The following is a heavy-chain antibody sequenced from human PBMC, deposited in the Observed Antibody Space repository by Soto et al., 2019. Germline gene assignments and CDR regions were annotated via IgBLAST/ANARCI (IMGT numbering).Heavy chain of an antibody. Sequence: SETLSLTCTVSGGSISSGDYYWSWIRQPPGKGLEWIGYIYYSGSTYYNPSLKSRVTISVDTSKNQFSLKLSSVTAADTAVYYCARDRGRSGSYYNPFDYWGQGTLVTVSS. CDR1: GGSISSGDYY. CDR2: IYYSGST. V-gene: IGHV4-30-4*01. J-gene: IGHJ4*02. CDR3: ARDRGRSGSYYNPFDY. D-gene: IGHD3-10*01.